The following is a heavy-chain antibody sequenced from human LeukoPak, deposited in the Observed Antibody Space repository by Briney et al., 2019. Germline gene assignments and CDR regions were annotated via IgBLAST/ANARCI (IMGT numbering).Heavy chain of an antibody. CDR2: IDWGDDE. J-gene: IGHJ6*02. CDR3: ARIRNFNYFGSGSGYYYGLDV. Sequence: SGPTLVNPTQTLTLTCTFSGFSLSTSGMCVSWVRQPPGKALEWLALIDWGDDEYYSTSLKTRLTISKDTSKNQVVLTMTNMDPVDTATYYCARIRNFNYFGSGSGYYYGLDVWGQGTTVTVSS. CDR1: GFSLSTSGMC. V-gene: IGHV2-70*13. D-gene: IGHD3-10*01.